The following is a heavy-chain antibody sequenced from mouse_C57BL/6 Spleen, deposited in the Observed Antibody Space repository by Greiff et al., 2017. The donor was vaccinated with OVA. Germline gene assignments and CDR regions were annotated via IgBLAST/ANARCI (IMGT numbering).Heavy chain of an antibody. CDR3: ARGDDDYSLPYFDD. Sequence: VQLKESGAELVKPGASVKISCKASGFAFSSYWMNWVKQRPGKGLEWIGQIYPGDGDTNYNGKFKGKATLTADTSSRTAYLQLSRLSSEDSAVYVCARGDDDYSLPYFDDWGKGTTLTVSS. J-gene: IGHJ2*01. CDR2: IYPGDGDT. D-gene: IGHD2-3*01. V-gene: IGHV1-80*01. CDR1: GFAFSSYW.